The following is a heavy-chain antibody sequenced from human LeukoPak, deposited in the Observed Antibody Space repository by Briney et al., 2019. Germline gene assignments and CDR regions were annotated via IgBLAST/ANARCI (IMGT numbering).Heavy chain of an antibody. CDR2: ISGGTGGST. D-gene: IGHD6-13*01. CDR3: AKRGSSSWTQFDY. CDR1: GFTFNDYA. V-gene: IGHV3-23*01. J-gene: IGHJ4*02. Sequence: PGGSLRLSCAASGFTFNDYAINWVRQAPGKGLEWVAVISGGTGGSTYYADSVKGRFTISRDNSKSTLYLQMNSLRAEDTAVYYCAKRGSSSWTQFDYWGEGTLVTVSS.